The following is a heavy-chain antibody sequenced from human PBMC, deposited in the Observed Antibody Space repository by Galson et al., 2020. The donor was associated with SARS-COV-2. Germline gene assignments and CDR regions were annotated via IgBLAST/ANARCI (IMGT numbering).Heavy chain of an antibody. J-gene: IGHJ4*02. CDR3: ARAPLWSGYYSFDY. D-gene: IGHD3-3*01. Sequence: LPCAASGFTFSSYGMHWVRQAPGKGLEWVAVIWYDGSNKYYADSVKGRFTISRDNSKNTLYLQMNSLRAEDTAVYYCARAPLWSGYYSFDYWGQGTLVTVSS. CDR2: IWYDGSNK. V-gene: IGHV3-33*01. CDR1: GFTFSSYG.